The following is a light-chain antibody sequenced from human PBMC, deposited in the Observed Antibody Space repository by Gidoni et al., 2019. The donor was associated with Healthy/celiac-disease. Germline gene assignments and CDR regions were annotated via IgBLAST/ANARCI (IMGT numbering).Light chain of an antibody. CDR3: QQRSNWPVT. CDR2: DAS. CDR1: QSVSSY. J-gene: IGKJ3*01. Sequence: EIVLTQSPATLSLSPGERATLSCRASQSVSSYLAWYQPKPGQAPRLLIYDASNRTTGIPARFSGSGSGTDFTLTISRLEPEDFAVYYCQQRSNWPVTFXPXTKVDIK. V-gene: IGKV3-11*01.